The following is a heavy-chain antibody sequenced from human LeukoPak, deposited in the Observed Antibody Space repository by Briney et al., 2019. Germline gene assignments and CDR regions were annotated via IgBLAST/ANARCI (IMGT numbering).Heavy chain of an antibody. D-gene: IGHD3-3*01. CDR1: GYTFTDYY. Sequence: GASVNVSCKASGYTFTDYYMHWVQQAPGKGLEWMGRVDPEDGETIYAEKFQGRVTITADTSTDTAYMELSSLRSEDTAVYYCATDPWLETRSGYGVDWGQGTLVTVSS. CDR2: VDPEDGET. CDR3: ATDPWLETRSGYGVD. V-gene: IGHV1-69-2*01. J-gene: IGHJ4*02.